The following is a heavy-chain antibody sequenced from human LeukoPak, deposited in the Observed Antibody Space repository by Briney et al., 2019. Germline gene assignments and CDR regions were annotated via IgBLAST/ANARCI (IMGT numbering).Heavy chain of an antibody. CDR1: GFTFSSYA. Sequence: GGSLRLSCSASGFTFSSYAMHWVRQAPGKGLEYVSAISSNGGSTYYADSVKGRFTISRDNSKNTLYLQMSSLRAEDTAVYYCVKDVGGHSGGAGAFDIWGQGTMVTVSS. CDR3: VKDVGGHSGGAGAFDI. CDR2: ISSNGGST. D-gene: IGHD1-26*01. V-gene: IGHV3-64D*09. J-gene: IGHJ3*02.